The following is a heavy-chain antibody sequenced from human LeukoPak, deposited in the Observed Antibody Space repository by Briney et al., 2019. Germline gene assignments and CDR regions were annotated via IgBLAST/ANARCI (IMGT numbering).Heavy chain of an antibody. D-gene: IGHD3-10*01. V-gene: IGHV3-30*18. CDR2: ITYDGSHK. J-gene: IGHJ4*02. CDR3: ANSVVELFYARPFDY. Sequence: LSGGSLRLSCAASGFTFSSYGMHWVRQAPGKGLEWVAVITYDGSHKYYRDSVKGRFTISRDNSKNTLYVQMSSLRADDTVIYYCANSVVELFYARPFDYWGQGTMVTVSS. CDR1: GFTFSSYG.